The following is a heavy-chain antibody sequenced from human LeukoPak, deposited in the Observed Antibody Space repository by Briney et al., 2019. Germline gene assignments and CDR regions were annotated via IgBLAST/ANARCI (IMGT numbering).Heavy chain of an antibody. D-gene: IGHD6-13*01. CDR2: SGSSGST. CDR3: ARRGAAAGGGYYFDY. Sequence: GGSLRLSCAASGFTFSSYSMNWVRQAPGKGLEWVSGSGSSGSTNYADSVRGRFTISRENSKNTLYLQMNSLRAEDTAVYYCARRGAAAGGGYYFDYWGQGTLVTVSS. J-gene: IGHJ4*02. V-gene: IGHV3-23*01. CDR1: GFTFSSYS.